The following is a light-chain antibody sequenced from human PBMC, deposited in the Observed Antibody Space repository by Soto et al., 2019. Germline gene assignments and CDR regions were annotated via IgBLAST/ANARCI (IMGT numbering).Light chain of an antibody. CDR1: QSVTSF. V-gene: IGKV3-11*01. CDR2: DAS. Sequence: EIVLTQSPATLSLSPGERATLSCRASQSVTSFLAWYQQKPGQAPRLLIYDASNRAAGIPARFSGSGSGTDFTLTISNVEPEDFAFYYCQQRTNWQIAFGQGTRLEIK. J-gene: IGKJ5*01. CDR3: QQRTNWQIA.